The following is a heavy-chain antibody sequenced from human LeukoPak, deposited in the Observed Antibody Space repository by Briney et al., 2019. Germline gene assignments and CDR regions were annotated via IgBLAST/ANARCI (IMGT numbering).Heavy chain of an antibody. CDR1: GFTFTSYT. V-gene: IGHV3-7*01. D-gene: IGHD4/OR15-4a*01. Sequence: GGSLRLSCAASGFTFTSYTMSWVRQAPAKGLEWVASMREDGGEIYYVDSVRGRFTISRDNAKNSLYLQMDSLRADDTAVYYCARGGARWFDSWGLGTLVTVSS. CDR3: ARGGARWFDS. CDR2: MREDGGEI. J-gene: IGHJ5*01.